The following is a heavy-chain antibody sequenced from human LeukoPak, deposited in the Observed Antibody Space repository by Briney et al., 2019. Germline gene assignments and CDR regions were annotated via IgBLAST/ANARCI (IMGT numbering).Heavy chain of an antibody. CDR1: GFTFSIYA. V-gene: IGHV3-23*01. CDR3: AKGGIVVVPAARPMDV. Sequence: GGSLRLSCVASGFTFSIYAMSWVRPAPGKGLEWVSALSAGGGTTYYADSVKGRFTISRDNSKNPLYLQMNSLRGDDTAVYFCAKGGIVVVPAARPMDVWGQGTTVTVSS. J-gene: IGHJ6*02. CDR2: LSAGGGTT. D-gene: IGHD2-2*01.